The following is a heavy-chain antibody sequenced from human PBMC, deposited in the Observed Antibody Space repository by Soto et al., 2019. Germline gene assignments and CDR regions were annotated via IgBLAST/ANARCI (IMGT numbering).Heavy chain of an antibody. CDR3: ARTLPPIDY. CDR1: GYTFTSYG. V-gene: IGHV1-18*01. CDR2: FNAYNGNT. D-gene: IGHD1-26*01. Sequence: QVQLVQSGAEVKKPGASVKVSCKASGYTFTSYGISWVRQAPGQGLEWMGWFNAYNGNTHSAQKLQGRVTMTTDTSTSTACMELRSLRSDDTAVYYCARTLPPIDYWGQGTLVTVSS. J-gene: IGHJ4*02.